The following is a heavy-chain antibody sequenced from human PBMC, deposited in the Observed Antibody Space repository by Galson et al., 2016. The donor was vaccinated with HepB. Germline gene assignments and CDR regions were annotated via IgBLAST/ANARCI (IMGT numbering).Heavy chain of an antibody. J-gene: IGHJ4*02. V-gene: IGHV1-8*01. Sequence: SVKVSCKASGYTFTDYDINWVRQATGQGLEWMGWMNPNTGNTGLAQKFQGRVTLNRNTSIRTAYMELNSLRSEDTAVYYCARNLERTGDVDKWGQGTLVTVSS. CDR2: MNPNTGNT. CDR1: GYTFTDYD. CDR3: ARNLERTGDVDK. D-gene: IGHD3-3*01.